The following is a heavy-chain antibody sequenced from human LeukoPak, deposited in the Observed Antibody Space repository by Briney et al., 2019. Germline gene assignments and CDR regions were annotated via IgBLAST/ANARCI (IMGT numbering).Heavy chain of an antibody. D-gene: IGHD4-17*01. CDR2: ISSSSSYI. CDR1: GFTFSSYS. J-gene: IGHJ4*02. Sequence: TGGSLRLSCAASGFTFSSYSMNWVRQAPGKGLEWVSSISSSSSYIYYADSVKGRFTISRDNAKNSLYLQMNSLRAEDTAVYYCARALNDYGDYVFDSWGQGTLVTVSS. CDR3: ARALNDYGDYVFDS. V-gene: IGHV3-21*01.